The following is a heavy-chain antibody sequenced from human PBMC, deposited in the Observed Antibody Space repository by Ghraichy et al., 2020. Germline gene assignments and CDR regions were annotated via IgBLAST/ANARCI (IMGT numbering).Heavy chain of an antibody. CDR3: ARYLHMYSSGWSMGY. V-gene: IGHV1-18*01. D-gene: IGHD6-19*01. CDR1: GYTFTSYG. CDR2: ISAYNGNT. Sequence: ASVKVSCKASGYTFTSYGISWVRQAPGQGLEWMGWISAYNGNTNYAQKLQGRVTMTTDTSTSTAYMELRSLRSDDTAVYYCARYLHMYSSGWSMGYWGQGTLVTVSS. J-gene: IGHJ4*02.